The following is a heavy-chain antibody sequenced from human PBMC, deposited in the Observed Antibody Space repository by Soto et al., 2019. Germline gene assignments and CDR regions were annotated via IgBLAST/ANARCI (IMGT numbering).Heavy chain of an antibody. V-gene: IGHV3-23*01. CDR1: GFTFSSYA. D-gene: IGHD6-19*01. Sequence: GGSLRLSCAASGFTFSSYAMSWVRQAPGKGLEWVSAISGSGGSTYYADSVKGRFTIPRDNSKNTLYLQMNSLRAEDTAVYYCAKPHSLYSSGWYSVDYWGQGTLVTVSS. CDR3: AKPHSLYSSGWYSVDY. CDR2: ISGSGGST. J-gene: IGHJ4*02.